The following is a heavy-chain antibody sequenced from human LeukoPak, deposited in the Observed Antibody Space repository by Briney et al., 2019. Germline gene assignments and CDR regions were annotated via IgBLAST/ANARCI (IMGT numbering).Heavy chain of an antibody. CDR1: GFTVSSND. J-gene: IGHJ4*02. Sequence: GGSLRLSCAASGFTVSSNDMTWVRQTPGKGLEWVSIIYSGGNTYYADSVKGRFTISRDNSKNTMSLQINSLHAEDTAVIYCARDRPGDGYFDFWGQGTLVTVSS. V-gene: IGHV3-66*01. CDR3: ARDRPGDGYFDF. D-gene: IGHD3-10*01. CDR2: IYSGGNT.